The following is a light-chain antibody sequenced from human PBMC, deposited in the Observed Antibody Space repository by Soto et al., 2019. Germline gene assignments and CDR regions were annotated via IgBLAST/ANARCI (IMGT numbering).Light chain of an antibody. Sequence: EIVLTQSPGTLSLSPGERATLSCRASQSISSNYLAWYQQKPGQAPRLLIYDASSRATGIPDRFSGSGSGTDFTLTISRLEPEDFAVYYCQQYASSLQTFGQGTKLEIK. V-gene: IGKV3-20*01. J-gene: IGKJ2*01. CDR3: QQYASSLQT. CDR2: DAS. CDR1: QSISSNY.